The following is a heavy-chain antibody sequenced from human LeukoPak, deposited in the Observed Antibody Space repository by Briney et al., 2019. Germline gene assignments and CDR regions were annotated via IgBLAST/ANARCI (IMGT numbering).Heavy chain of an antibody. V-gene: IGHV3-48*01. CDR2: ISNSSSTM. CDR1: GFTVSSNY. Sequence: GGSLRLSCAASGFTVSSNYMSWVRQAPGKGLEWVSYISNSSSTMYYADYVKVRFTISRDNDKSSVYLQMNSLRAEDTAVYYCAREGFCSGGSCWISFDYWGQGTLVTVSS. J-gene: IGHJ4*02. CDR3: AREGFCSGGSCWISFDY. D-gene: IGHD2-15*01.